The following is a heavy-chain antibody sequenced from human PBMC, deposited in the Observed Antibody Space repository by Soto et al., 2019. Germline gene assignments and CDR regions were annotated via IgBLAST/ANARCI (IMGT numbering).Heavy chain of an antibody. CDR3: AKELYYYDSSGYLYAFDI. D-gene: IGHD3-22*01. CDR2: ISGSGGST. J-gene: IGHJ3*02. Sequence: GGSLRLSCAASGFTFSSYAMSWVRQAPGKGLEWVSAISGSGGSTYYADSVKGRFTISRDNSKNTLYLQMNSRRAEDTAVYYCAKELYYYDSSGYLYAFDIWGQGTMGTVS. V-gene: IGHV3-23*01. CDR1: GFTFSSYA.